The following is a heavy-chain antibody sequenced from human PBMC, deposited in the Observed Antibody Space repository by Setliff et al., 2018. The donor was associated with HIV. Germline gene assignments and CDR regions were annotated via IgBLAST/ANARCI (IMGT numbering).Heavy chain of an antibody. CDR1: SEYTFTNFD. V-gene: IGHV1-8*02. CDR3: ASYYGSGAHYPYYYYMDV. J-gene: IGHJ6*03. D-gene: IGHD3-10*01. CDR2: MHPHSGNT. Sequence: ASVKVSCKASSEYTFTNFDINWVRQAPGQGLEWMGWMHPHSGNTDYTQKFQGRVTMTRNTSMSTAYMELSSLRSEDTAVYYCASYYGSGAHYPYYYYMDVWGKGTTVTVSS.